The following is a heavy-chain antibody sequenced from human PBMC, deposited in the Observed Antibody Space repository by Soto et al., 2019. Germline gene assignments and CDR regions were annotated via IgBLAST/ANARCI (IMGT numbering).Heavy chain of an antibody. CDR3: ARVSWREKYGMDV. J-gene: IGHJ6*02. CDR1: GFTFSDSY. Sequence: QVQLVESGGGLVKPGGSLRLSCAASGFTFSDSYMSWLRQAPGKGLEWLSYITFSGNTVYYADSLKGRFTISRDNAKNSLYLQMNRLRAEDTAVYYCARVSWREKYGMDVWGQGTTVTVSS. CDR2: ITFSGNTV. V-gene: IGHV3-11*01.